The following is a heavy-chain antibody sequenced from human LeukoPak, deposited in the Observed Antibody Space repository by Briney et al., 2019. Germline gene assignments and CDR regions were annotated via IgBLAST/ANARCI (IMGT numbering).Heavy chain of an antibody. CDR2: IYYSGSN. J-gene: IGHJ4*02. CDR1: GGSINTNIFY. V-gene: IGHV4-39*01. CDR3: ARIGGTYYYYYFDY. Sequence: SGTLSLTCTVSGGSINTNIFYWGWIRQPPGKGLEWIGCIYYSGSNYYNPSLQSRVTISVDTSKNQFSLKLSSVTAADTAVFYCARIGGTYYYYYFDYWGQGTLVTVSS. D-gene: IGHD1-26*01.